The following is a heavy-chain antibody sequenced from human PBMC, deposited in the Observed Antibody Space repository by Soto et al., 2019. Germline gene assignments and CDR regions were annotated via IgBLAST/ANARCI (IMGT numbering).Heavy chain of an antibody. CDR1: GYTFTTYG. D-gene: IGHD6-6*01. V-gene: IGHV1-18*04. Sequence: QVQLVQSGAEVKKPGASVRVSCKASGYTFTTYGVIWVRQAPGQGLEGMGWISGYTGNTNYAQNLHGRVTLTTDTSTGTAYMDLRSLRSDDTAVYYCARSLSAVTARRGIGDYCGQGTLVTVSS. CDR3: ARSLSAVTARRGIGDY. CDR2: ISGYTGNT. J-gene: IGHJ4*02.